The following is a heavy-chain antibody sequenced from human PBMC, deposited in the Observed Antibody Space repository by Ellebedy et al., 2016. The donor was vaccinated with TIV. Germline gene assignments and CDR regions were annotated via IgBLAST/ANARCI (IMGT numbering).Heavy chain of an antibody. CDR3: ASGLGYCSSTSCHSSLDY. CDR1: GGTFSSYA. V-gene: IGHV1-2*02. J-gene: IGHJ4*02. D-gene: IGHD2-2*01. CDR2: IIPNSGGT. Sequence: ASVKVSCKASGGTFSSYAISWVRQAPGQGLEWMGGIIPNSGGTNYAEEFQGRVTMTRDTSISTAYMELSRLRSDDTAVYYCASGLGYCSSTSCHSSLDYWGQGTLVTVSS.